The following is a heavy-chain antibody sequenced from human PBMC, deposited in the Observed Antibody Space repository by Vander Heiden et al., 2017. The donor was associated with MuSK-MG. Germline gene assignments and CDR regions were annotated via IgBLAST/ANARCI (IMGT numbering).Heavy chain of an antibody. CDR1: GGSISSSSYY. CDR3: ARLPHYDSSGYYGNYFDY. V-gene: IGHV4-39*01. CDR2: IYYSGST. D-gene: IGHD3-22*01. J-gene: IGHJ4*02. Sequence: QLQLQESGPGLVKPSETLSLTCTVSGGSISSSSYYWGWIRQPPGKGLEWIGSIYYSGSTYYNPSLKSRVTISVDTSKNQFSLKLSSVTAADTAVYYCARLPHYDSSGYYGNYFDYWGQGTLVTVSS.